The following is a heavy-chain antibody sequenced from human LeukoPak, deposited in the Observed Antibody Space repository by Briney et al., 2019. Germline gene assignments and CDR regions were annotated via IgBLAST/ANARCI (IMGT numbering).Heavy chain of an antibody. CDR1: GGSVSSYY. D-gene: IGHD3-22*01. Sequence: SETLSLTCTVSGGSVSSYYWSWIRQPAGKGLEWIGHIYTSGSTNYNPSLKSRVTMSVDTSKNQFSLKLSSVTAADTAVYYCARSGYYDSSGYLKDDAFDIWGQGTMVTISS. CDR2: IYTSGST. CDR3: ARSGYYDSSGYLKDDAFDI. V-gene: IGHV4-4*07. J-gene: IGHJ3*02.